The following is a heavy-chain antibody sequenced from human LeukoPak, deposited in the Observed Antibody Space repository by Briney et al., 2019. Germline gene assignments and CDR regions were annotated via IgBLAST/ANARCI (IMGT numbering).Heavy chain of an antibody. Sequence: GGSLRLSCAASGFTVSSNYMSWVRQAPGKGLEWVSVIYSGGSTYYADSVKGRFTISRDNSKNTLYLQMNSLRAEDTAVYCCARFRSSGWTYYYYYYGMDVWGKGTTVTVSS. J-gene: IGHJ6*04. CDR2: IYSGGST. V-gene: IGHV3-53*01. CDR1: GFTVSSNY. D-gene: IGHD6-19*01. CDR3: ARFRSSGWTYYYYYYGMDV.